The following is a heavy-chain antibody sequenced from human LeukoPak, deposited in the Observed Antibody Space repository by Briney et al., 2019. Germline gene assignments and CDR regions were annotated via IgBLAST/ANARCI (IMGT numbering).Heavy chain of an antibody. J-gene: IGHJ4*02. D-gene: IGHD3-3*01. CDR2: ISYDGSNK. CDR1: GFTFSSYG. V-gene: IGHV3-30*19. CDR3: ARDLGQYDFWSGYYGSLRSRVGYYFDY. Sequence: GGSLRLSCAASGFTFSSYGMNWVRQAPGKGLEWVAVISYDGSNKYYADSVKGRFTISRDNSKNTLYLQMNSLRAEDTAVYYCARDLGQYDFWSGYYGSLRSRVGYYFDYWGQGTLVTVSS.